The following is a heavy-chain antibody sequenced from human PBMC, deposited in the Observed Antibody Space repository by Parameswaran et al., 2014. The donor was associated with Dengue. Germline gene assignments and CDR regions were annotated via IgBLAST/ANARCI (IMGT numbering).Heavy chain of an antibody. J-gene: IGHJ6*02. V-gene: IGHV4-59*01. D-gene: IGHD4-17*01. CDR2: IYYSGST. Sequence: RWIRQPPGKGLEWIGYIYYSGSTNYNPSLKSRVTISVDTSKNQFSLKLSSVTAADTAVYYCARGVGCCDYGDYGDYYYGMDVWGQGTTVTVSS. CDR3: ARGVGCCDYGDYGDYYYGMDV.